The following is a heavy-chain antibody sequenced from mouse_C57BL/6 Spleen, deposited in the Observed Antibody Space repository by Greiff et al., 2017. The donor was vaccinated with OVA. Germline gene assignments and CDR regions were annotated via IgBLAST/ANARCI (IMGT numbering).Heavy chain of an antibody. D-gene: IGHD2-4*01. V-gene: IGHV5-17*01. CDR3: AAGGLRYYYAMDY. CDR2: ISSGSSTI. J-gene: IGHJ4*01. Sequence: EVQVVESGGGLVKPGGSLKLSCAASGFTFSDYGMHWVRQAPEKGLEWVAYISSGSSTIYYADTVKGRFTISRDNAKNTLFLQMTSLRSEDTAMYYCAAGGLRYYYAMDYWGQGTSVTVSS. CDR1: GFTFSDYG.